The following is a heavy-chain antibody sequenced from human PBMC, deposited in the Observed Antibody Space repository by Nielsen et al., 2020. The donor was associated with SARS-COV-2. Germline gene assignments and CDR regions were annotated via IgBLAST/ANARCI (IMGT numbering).Heavy chain of an antibody. CDR3: ARWDLDYYDASGDY. Sequence: ASVKVSCKASGYTFTGYFMHWVRQAPGQGLEWMGRINPHSGGTNYAQKFQGRVTMTRDTSISTAYMELSRLRSDDTAVYYCARWDLDYYDASGDYWGQGTLVTVSS. D-gene: IGHD3-22*01. CDR2: INPHSGGT. V-gene: IGHV1-2*06. CDR1: GYTFTGYF. J-gene: IGHJ4*02.